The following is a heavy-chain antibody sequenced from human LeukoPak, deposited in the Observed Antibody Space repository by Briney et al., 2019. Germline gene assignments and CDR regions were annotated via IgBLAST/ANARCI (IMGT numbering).Heavy chain of an antibody. CDR3: ARVNSGTYYMPFDY. CDR1: GGSLIPYY. J-gene: IGHJ4*02. V-gene: IGHV4-59*01. D-gene: IGHD1-26*01. Sequence: SETLSLTCTVSGGSLIPYYWSWIRQPPGKGLEWIGYMYHSGTTNYSPPLKGRATLSVDTSKNQISLRLSSVTAADTAVYFCARVNSGTYYMPFDYWGQGSLVTVSS. CDR2: MYHSGTT.